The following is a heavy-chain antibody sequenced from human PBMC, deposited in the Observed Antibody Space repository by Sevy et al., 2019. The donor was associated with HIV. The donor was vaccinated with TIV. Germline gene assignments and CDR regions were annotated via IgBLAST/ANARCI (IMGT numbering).Heavy chain of an antibody. Sequence: GGSLRLSCTTSGFTFGDYAMNWLRQAPGKGLEWVAFLKSKADGGTVDHAASVKGRFTISRDDSKGIAYLQMNDLTTEDTGVYYCTRWKGLQSIFDYWGQGALVTVSS. D-gene: IGHD1-1*01. V-gene: IGHV3-49*03. CDR3: TRWKGLQSIFDY. CDR1: GFTFGDYA. CDR2: LKSKADGGTV. J-gene: IGHJ4*02.